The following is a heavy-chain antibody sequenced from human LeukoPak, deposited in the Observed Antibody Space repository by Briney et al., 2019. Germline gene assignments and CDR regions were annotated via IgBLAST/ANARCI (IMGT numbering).Heavy chain of an antibody. CDR2: ISSSSSYI. V-gene: IGHV3-21*01. D-gene: IGHD2-2*02. J-gene: IGHJ4*02. Sequence: GGSLRLSCAASGFTFISYSMNWVRQAPGKGLEWVSSISSSSSYIYYADSVKGRFTISRDNAKHSLYLQIDSLRAEDTAVYYCARDCSSTSCYRLLDYWGQGTLVSVSS. CDR3: ARDCSSTSCYRLLDY. CDR1: GFTFISYS.